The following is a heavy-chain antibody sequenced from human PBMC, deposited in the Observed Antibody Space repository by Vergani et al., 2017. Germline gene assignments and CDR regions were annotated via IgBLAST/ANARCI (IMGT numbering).Heavy chain of an antibody. V-gene: IGHV3-49*04. CDR3: TREFVKWFGDWFGY. CDR2: IRSKAYGGTT. Sequence: EVQLVESGGGLVQPGRSLRLSCTASGFTFGDYAMSWVRQAPGKGLEWVGFIRSKAYGGTTEYAASVKGRFTISRDDSKSIAYLQMNSLKTEDTAVYYCTREFVKWFGDWFGYWGQGTLVTVSS. D-gene: IGHD3-10*01. J-gene: IGHJ4*02. CDR1: GFTFGDYA.